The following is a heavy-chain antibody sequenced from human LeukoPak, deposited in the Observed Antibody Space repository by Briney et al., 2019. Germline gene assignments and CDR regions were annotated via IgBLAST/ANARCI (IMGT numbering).Heavy chain of an antibody. CDR3: ARDRLTKVTTFPFDF. D-gene: IGHD4-17*01. CDR1: GFTFSTYA. J-gene: IGHJ4*02. CDR2: IWSDSTNK. Sequence: PGRSLRLSCAASGFTFSTYAMHWVRQAPGKGLEWVAVIWSDSTNKYYADSVRGRFTISRDNSKNTLYLQMSSLRAEDTAMYYCARDRLTKVTTFPFDFWGQGTLVNVLS. V-gene: IGHV3-33*01.